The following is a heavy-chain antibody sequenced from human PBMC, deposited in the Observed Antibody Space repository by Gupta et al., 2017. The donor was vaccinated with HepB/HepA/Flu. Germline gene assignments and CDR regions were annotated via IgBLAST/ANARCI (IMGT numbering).Heavy chain of an antibody. V-gene: IGHV3-23*01. CDR2: ISGSGGNT. J-gene: IGHJ4*02. D-gene: IGHD1-20*01. CDR1: GSSFSSYA. Sequence: EVQLLESGGDLVQPGGSLRLPCAACGSSFSSYAMSWVRQAPGKGPEWVSEISGSGGNTYYADSVKGRFSISRDNSKSTLYLQMNSLKVEDTAVYYCAKDLTGTYGDYFDYWGQGTPVAVSA. CDR3: AKDLTGTYGDYFDY.